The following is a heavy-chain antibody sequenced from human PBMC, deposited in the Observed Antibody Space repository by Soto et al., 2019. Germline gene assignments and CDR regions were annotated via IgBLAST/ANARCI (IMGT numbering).Heavy chain of an antibody. CDR2: ITGSGGST. CDR3: AKDGRSYYDSSGYYQGTDAFDI. CDR1: GFTFSSYA. J-gene: IGHJ3*02. V-gene: IGHV3-23*04. Sequence: VQLVESGGGVVQPGRSLRLSCAASGFTFSSYAMSWVRQAPGKGLEWVSAITGSGGSTCYADSVKGRFTISRDNSKNTLYLQLNSLRAEDTAVYYCAKDGRSYYDSSGYYQGTDAFDIWGQGTMVTVSS. D-gene: IGHD3-22*01.